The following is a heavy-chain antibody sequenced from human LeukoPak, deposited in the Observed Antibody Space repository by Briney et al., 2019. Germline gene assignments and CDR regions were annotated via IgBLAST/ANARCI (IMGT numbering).Heavy chain of an antibody. CDR3: ARDLWFGESLNWFDP. Sequence: SETLSLTCTVSGNSISSGDNYWSWIRQPAGKGLEWIGEINHSGSTNYNPSLKSRVTISVDTSKNQFSLKLSSVTAADTAVYYCARDLWFGESLNWFDPWGQGTLVTVSS. V-gene: IGHV4-61*10. CDR1: GNSISSGDNY. J-gene: IGHJ5*02. CDR2: INHSGST. D-gene: IGHD3-10*01.